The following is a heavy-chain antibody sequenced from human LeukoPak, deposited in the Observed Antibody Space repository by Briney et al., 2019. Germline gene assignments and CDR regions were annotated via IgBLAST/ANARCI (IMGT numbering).Heavy chain of an antibody. D-gene: IGHD3-22*01. CDR1: GGSISSYY. CDR2: IYYSGST. J-gene: IGHJ4*02. CDR3: ASALYYYDSLRFDY. V-gene: IGHV4-59*01. Sequence: SEALSLTCTVSGGSISSYYWSWIRQPPGKGLEWIGYIYYSGSTNYNPSLKSRVTISVDTSKNQFSLKLSSVTAADTAVYYCASALYYYDSLRFDYWGQGTLVTVSS.